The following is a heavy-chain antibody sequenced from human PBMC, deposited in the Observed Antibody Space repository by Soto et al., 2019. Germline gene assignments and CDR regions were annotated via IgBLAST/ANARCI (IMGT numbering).Heavy chain of an antibody. Sequence: PGESLKISCKGSGYSFTSYWISWVRQMPGRGLEWMGRIDPSDSYTNYSPSFQGHVTISADRSISTAYLQWSSLKASDTAMCYCARHSDSSSGYYYYGMDVWGQGTTVTVSS. CDR3: ARHSDSSSGYYYYGMDV. J-gene: IGHJ6*02. CDR1: GYSFTSYW. V-gene: IGHV5-10-1*01. CDR2: IDPSDSYT. D-gene: IGHD6-6*01.